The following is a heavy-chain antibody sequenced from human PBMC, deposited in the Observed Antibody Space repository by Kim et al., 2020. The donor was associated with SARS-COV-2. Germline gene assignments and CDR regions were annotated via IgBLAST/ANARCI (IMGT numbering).Heavy chain of an antibody. J-gene: IGHJ6*02. V-gene: IGHV6-1*01. CDR3: ARGKPDYYGMDV. CDR1: GDSVTSNSAA. CDR2: TNYRSKWRT. Sequence: SQTLSLTCAISGDSVTSNSAAWNWVRQSPSRGLEWLGRTNYRSKWRTDYAPSLKTRISVNPDTSKNQFSLQLNSVTPEDTAIYYCARGKPDYYGMDVWG.